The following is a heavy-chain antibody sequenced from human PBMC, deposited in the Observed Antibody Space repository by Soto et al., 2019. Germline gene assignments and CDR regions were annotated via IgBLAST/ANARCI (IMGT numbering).Heavy chain of an antibody. CDR1: SGSIRSRNYY. J-gene: IGHJ4*02. Sequence: SETLSLTCTVSSGSIRSRNYYWGWIRQPPGKGLEWIGSIYYTGNTYYNPSLKSRVTISRDTSKNQFSLKLTSVTAADTAVYYCASSFYYDSSGSYYPLPPPFWGQGTLVTVST. D-gene: IGHD3-22*01. V-gene: IGHV4-39*01. CDR3: ASSFYYDSSGSYYPLPPPF. CDR2: IYYTGNT.